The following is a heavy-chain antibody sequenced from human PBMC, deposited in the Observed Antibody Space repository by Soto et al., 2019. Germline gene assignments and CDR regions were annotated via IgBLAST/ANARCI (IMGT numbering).Heavy chain of an antibody. J-gene: IGHJ4*02. Sequence: PSETLSLTCAVYGGSFSGYYWSWIRQPPGKGLEWIGEINHSRSTNYNPSLKSRVTISVDTSKNQFSLTLSSVTAADTAVYYCARCIFMLAGHFDYWGQGTLVTVSS. V-gene: IGHV4-34*01. CDR1: GGSFSGYY. CDR2: INHSRST. D-gene: IGHD2-15*01. CDR3: ARCIFMLAGHFDY.